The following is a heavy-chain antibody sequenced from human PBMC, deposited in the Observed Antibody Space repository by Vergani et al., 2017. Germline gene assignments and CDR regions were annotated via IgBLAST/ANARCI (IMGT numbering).Heavy chain of an antibody. J-gene: IGHJ6*02. CDR3: ARNGDYGGYYYYGMDV. Sequence: QVQLQQWGAGLLKPSETLSLTCAVYGRSFSGYYWSWIRQPPGKGLEWIGEINHSGSTNYNPSLKSRVTISVDTSKNQFSLKLSSVTAADTAVYYCARNGDYGGYYYYGMDVWGQGTTVTVSS. D-gene: IGHD4-17*01. CDR2: INHSGST. CDR1: GRSFSGYY. V-gene: IGHV4-34*01.